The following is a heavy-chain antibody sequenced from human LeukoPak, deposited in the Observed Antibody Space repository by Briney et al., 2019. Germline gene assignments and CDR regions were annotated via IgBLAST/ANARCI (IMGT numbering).Heavy chain of an antibody. CDR3: ARAVSSGYYNLYFDF. Sequence: GGSLRLSCAASGFTFSSYSMNWVRQAPGKGLEWVASVKQDGSEKFYVDSVKGRFTISRDNAKNSLYLQMNSLRAEDTAVYYCARAVSSGYYNLYFDFWGQGTLVTVSS. D-gene: IGHD3-3*01. V-gene: IGHV3-7*04. J-gene: IGHJ4*02. CDR1: GFTFSSYS. CDR2: VKQDGSEK.